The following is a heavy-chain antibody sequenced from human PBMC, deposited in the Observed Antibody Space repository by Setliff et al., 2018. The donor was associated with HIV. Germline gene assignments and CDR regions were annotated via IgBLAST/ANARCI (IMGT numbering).Heavy chain of an antibody. V-gene: IGHV4-4*07. CDR2: IYYSGST. Sequence: PSETLSLTCTVSGGSISGFYWNWIRQSAGKGLQWIGRIYYSGSTYYNPSLKSRVTISVDTSKNQFSLKLRSVTAADTAVYYCARARITMIGGRLEPYAFDRWGQGTKVTVSS. J-gene: IGHJ3*01. CDR3: ARARITMIGGRLEPYAFDR. CDR1: GGSISGFY. D-gene: IGHD3-10*01.